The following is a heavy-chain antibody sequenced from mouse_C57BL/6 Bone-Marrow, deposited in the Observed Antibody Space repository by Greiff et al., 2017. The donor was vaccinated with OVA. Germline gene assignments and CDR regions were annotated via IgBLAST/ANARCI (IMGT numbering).Heavy chain of an antibody. CDR1: GFTFSDYY. D-gene: IGHD2-5*01. CDR2: ISNGGGST. J-gene: IGHJ2*01. CDR3: ARHGAYYSNYFDY. Sequence: EVKLVESGGGLVQPGGSLKLSCAASGFTFSDYYMYWVRQTPEKRLEWVAYISNGGGSTYYPDTVKGRFTISRDNAKNTLYLQMSRLKSEDTAMYYCARHGAYYSNYFDYWGQGTTLTVSS. V-gene: IGHV5-12*01.